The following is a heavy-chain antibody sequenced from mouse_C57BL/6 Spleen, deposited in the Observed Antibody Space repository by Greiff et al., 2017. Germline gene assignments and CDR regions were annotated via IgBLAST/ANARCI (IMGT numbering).Heavy chain of an antibody. CDR3: ARSLGY. D-gene: IGHD4-1*01. CDR2: IDPSDSYT. J-gene: IGHJ2*01. V-gene: IGHV1-50*01. Sequence: QVQLQQPGAELVKPGASVKLSCKASGYTFTSYWMQWVKQRPGQGLEWIGEIDPSDSYTNDNQKFKGKATLTVDTSSSTAYMQLSSLTSEDSAVYYFARSLGYWGQGTTLTVSS. CDR1: GYTFTSYW.